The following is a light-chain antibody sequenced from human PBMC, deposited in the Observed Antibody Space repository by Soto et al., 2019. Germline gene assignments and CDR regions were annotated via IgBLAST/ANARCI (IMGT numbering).Light chain of an antibody. V-gene: IGKV3-15*01. Sequence: EIVMTQSPATLSVSPGERATLSCRSSQRVSRNLAWYQQKPGQAPSLLIYGASTRAIGIPARFSGSGSGTEFTLTISSLQSEDFAVYYCLQYNNWWTFGQGTKVDI. J-gene: IGKJ1*01. CDR3: LQYNNWWT. CDR2: GAS. CDR1: QRVSRN.